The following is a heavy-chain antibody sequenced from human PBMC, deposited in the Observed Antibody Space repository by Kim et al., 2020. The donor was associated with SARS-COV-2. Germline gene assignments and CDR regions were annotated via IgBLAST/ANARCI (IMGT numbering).Heavy chain of an antibody. D-gene: IGHD6-19*01. Sequence: ADSVKGRFTISRDNAKNSLYLQMNSLRAEDTAVYYCARDQAVAGTRWFDPWGQGTLVTVSS. CDR3: ARDQAVAGTRWFDP. V-gene: IGHV3-11*05. J-gene: IGHJ5*02.